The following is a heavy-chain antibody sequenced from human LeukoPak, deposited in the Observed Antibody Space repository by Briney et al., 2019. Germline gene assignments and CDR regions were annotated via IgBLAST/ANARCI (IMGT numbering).Heavy chain of an antibody. CDR2: IYPGDSDT. CDR1: GYSFTTYW. J-gene: IGHJ4*02. D-gene: IGHD3-22*01. Sequence: GESLKISCKGSGYSFTTYWIGWVRQMPGKGQEWMGIIYPGDSDTRYSTSLQGHVTTPAEKSISTAYLQWSSLKASDTAMYYCARSNYDSSGYYLCWGQGTLVTVSS. V-gene: IGHV5-51*01. CDR3: ARSNYDSSGYYLC.